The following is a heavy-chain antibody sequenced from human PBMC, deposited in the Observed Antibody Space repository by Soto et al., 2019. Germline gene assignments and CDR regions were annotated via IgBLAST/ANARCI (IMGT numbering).Heavy chain of an antibody. CDR3: AREGSVSSGYYSEPDAFDI. J-gene: IGHJ3*02. CDR2: ISAYNGNT. CDR1: CYTFTSYG. Sequence: SVEVSFKASCYTFTSYGIRWVRQAPGQGLEWMGWISAYNGNTNYAQKLQGRVTMTTDTSTSTAYMELRSLRSDDTAVYYCAREGSVSSGYYSEPDAFDIWGQGTMVTVSS. V-gene: IGHV1-18*01. D-gene: IGHD3-22*01.